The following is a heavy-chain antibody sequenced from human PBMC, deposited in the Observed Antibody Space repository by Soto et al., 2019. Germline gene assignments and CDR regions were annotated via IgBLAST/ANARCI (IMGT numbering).Heavy chain of an antibody. CDR3: ARDKNDILTGYLSQGLK. V-gene: IGHV3-30-3*01. CDR1: GFTFSSYA. Sequence: HPGGFLRLSCAASGFTFSSYAMHWVRQAPGKGLEWVAVISYDGSNKYYADSVKGRFTISRDNSKNTLYLQMNSLRAEDTAVYYCARDKNDILTGYLSQGLKWGQGTLVTVSS. CDR2: ISYDGSNK. D-gene: IGHD3-9*01. J-gene: IGHJ4*02.